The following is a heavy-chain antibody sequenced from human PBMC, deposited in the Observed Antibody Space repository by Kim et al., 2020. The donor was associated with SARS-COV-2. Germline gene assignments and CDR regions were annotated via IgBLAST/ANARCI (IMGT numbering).Heavy chain of an antibody. CDR3: ARAKTPGVDYSSSWYYYYYGMDV. V-gene: IGHV3-33*01. J-gene: IGHJ6*02. CDR2: IWYDGSNK. D-gene: IGHD6-13*01. Sequence: GGSLRLSCAASGFTFSSYGMHWVRQAPGKGLEWVAVIWYDGSNKYYADSVKGRFTISRDNSKNTLYLQMNSLRAEDTAVYYCARAKTPGVDYSSSWYYYYYGMDVWGQGTTVTVSS. CDR1: GFTFSSYG.